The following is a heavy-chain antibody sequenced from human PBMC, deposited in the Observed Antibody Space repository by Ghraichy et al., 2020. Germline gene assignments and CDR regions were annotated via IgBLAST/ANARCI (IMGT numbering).Heavy chain of an antibody. CDR3: AKAPHPGRLTTVTPFDY. D-gene: IGHD4-17*01. V-gene: IGHV3-23*01. Sequence: GGSLRLSCAASGFTFSSYAMSWVRQAPGKGLEWVSAISGSGGSTYYADSVKGRFTISRDNSKNTLYLQMNSLRAEDTAVYYCAKAPHPGRLTTVTPFDYWGQGTLVTVSS. J-gene: IGHJ4*02. CDR2: ISGSGGST. CDR1: GFTFSSYA.